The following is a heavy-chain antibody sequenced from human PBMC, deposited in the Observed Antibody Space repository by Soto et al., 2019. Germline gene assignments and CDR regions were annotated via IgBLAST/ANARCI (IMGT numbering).Heavy chain of an antibody. CDR1: GFTFTSSA. V-gene: IGHV1-58*01. D-gene: IGHD2-8*01. CDR2: IVVGSGNT. CDR3: AAGPRPADIVLMVYAPRDYGMDV. Sequence: SVKVSCKASGFTFTSSAVQWVRQARGQRLEWIGWIVVGSGNTNYAQKFQERVTITRDMSTSTAYMELSSLRSEDTAVYYCAAGPRPADIVLMVYAPRDYGMDVWGQGTTVTVSS. J-gene: IGHJ6*02.